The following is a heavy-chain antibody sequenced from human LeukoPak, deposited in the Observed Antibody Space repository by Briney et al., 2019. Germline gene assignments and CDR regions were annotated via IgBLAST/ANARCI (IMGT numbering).Heavy chain of an antibody. V-gene: IGHV3-7*01. Sequence: GGSLRLSCAASGFTFSSYWMSWVRQAPGKGLEWVANIKQDGGEKNYVDSVKGRFTISRDNAKNSLYLQMNSLRVDDTAVYYCARGHRAWSYWGQGTLVTVSS. J-gene: IGHJ4*02. CDR3: ARGHRAWSY. CDR1: GFTFSSYW. D-gene: IGHD3-3*01. CDR2: IKQDGGEK.